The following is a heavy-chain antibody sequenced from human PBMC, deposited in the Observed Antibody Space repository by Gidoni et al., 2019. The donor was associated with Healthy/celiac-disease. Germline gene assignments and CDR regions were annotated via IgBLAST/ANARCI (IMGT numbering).Heavy chain of an antibody. Sequence: GSGGSTYYADSVKGRFTISRDNSKNTLYLQMNSLRAEDTAVYYCATDVLHMRYFDWLLYNHFDYWGQGTLVTVSS. J-gene: IGHJ4*02. D-gene: IGHD3-9*01. CDR3: ATDVLHMRYFDWLLYNHFDY. CDR2: GSGGST. V-gene: IGHV3-23*01.